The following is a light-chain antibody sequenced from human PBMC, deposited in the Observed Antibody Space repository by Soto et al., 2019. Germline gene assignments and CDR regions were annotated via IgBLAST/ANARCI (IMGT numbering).Light chain of an antibody. CDR3: QQYGSSPPIT. CDR1: QSVSSSY. Sequence: EIVLTQSPGTLSLSPGERATLSCRASQSVSSSYLAWYQHKPGQAPRLLIYGASSRATGIPDRFSGSGSGTDFTLTNSRLEPEDFAVYYCQQYGSSPPITFGQGTRLEIK. J-gene: IGKJ5*01. V-gene: IGKV3-20*01. CDR2: GAS.